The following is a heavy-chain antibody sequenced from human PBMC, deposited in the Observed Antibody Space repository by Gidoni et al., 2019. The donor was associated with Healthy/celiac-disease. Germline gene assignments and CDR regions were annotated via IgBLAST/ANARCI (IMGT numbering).Heavy chain of an antibody. CDR1: GFTFRGVA. V-gene: IGHV3-23*01. D-gene: IGHD4-17*01. CDR2: ISGSGGST. J-gene: IGHJ3*02. CDR3: AKDNPTTGTTPYFDI. Sequence: EVQLLESGGGLVQPGGSLRLSCAASGFTFRGVAMSWVRQAPGKGRGWVAAISGSGGSTFYGDSVKGRFTISRDNSKKTLYLQMNSLRAEDTGKYYCAKDNPTTGTTPYFDIWGQGTTVTVSS.